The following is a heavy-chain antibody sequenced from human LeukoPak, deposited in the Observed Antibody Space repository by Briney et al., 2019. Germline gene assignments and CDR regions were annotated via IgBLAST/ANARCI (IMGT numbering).Heavy chain of an antibody. CDR1: GGSFSGYY. Sequence: SETLSLTCAVYGGSFSGYYWSWIRRPPGKGLEWIGEINHSGSTNYNPSLKSRVTISVDTSKNQFSLKLSSVTAADTAVYYCAGLYSSGWYENDAFDIWGQGTMVTVSS. V-gene: IGHV4-34*01. J-gene: IGHJ3*02. D-gene: IGHD6-19*01. CDR2: INHSGST. CDR3: AGLYSSGWYENDAFDI.